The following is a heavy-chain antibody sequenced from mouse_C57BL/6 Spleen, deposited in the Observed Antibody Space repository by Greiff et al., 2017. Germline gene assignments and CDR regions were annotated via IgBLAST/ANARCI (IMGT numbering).Heavy chain of an antibody. Sequence: EVQLQQSGPELVKPGASVKISCKAPGYTFTDYYMNWVKQSHGKSLEWIGDINPNNGGTSYNQKFKGKATLTVDKSSSTAYMELRSLTSEDSAVYYCARMGRVFDYWGQGTTLTVSS. V-gene: IGHV1-26*01. CDR1: GYTFTDYY. D-gene: IGHD4-1*01. J-gene: IGHJ2*01. CDR2: INPNNGGT. CDR3: ARMGRVFDY.